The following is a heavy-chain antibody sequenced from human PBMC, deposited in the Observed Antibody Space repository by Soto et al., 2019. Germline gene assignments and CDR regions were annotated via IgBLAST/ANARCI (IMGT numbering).Heavy chain of an antibody. J-gene: IGHJ6*02. V-gene: IGHV3-23*01. CDR2: ISGTGGST. CDR1: GITFNNYA. Sequence: PGGSLRLSCAASGITFNNYAMTWVRQAPGKGLEWVSAISGTGGSTFYAGSVKGRFTISRDNSKNTPYLQMNSLRAEDTAVYYCAKAGFCTSSTCYKFYYYYGMDVWGQGTTVTVSS. CDR3: AKAGFCTSSTCYKFYYYYGMDV. D-gene: IGHD2-2*02.